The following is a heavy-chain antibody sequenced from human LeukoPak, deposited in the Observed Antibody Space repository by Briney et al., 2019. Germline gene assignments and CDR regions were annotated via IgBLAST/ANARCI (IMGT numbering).Heavy chain of an antibody. V-gene: IGHV3-20*04. D-gene: IGHD2-21*01. Sequence: PGGSLRLSCAASGFTFDDYGMSWVRQAPGKGLEWVSGINWNGGSTGYADSVKGRFTISRDNAKNSLYLQMYSLRAEDTAIYYCAQDLLRRGYYMDVWGKGTTVTVSS. CDR3: AQDLLRRGYYMDV. J-gene: IGHJ6*03. CDR1: GFTFDDYG. CDR2: INWNGGST.